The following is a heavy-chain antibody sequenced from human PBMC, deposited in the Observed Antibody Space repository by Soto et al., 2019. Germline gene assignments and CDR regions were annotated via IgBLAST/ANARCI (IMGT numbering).Heavy chain of an antibody. J-gene: IGHJ4*02. CDR2: ISTSSSTI. Sequence: GGSLRLSCAASGFTFSTYSMNWVRQAPGKGLEWVSYISTSSSTIYYADSVKGRFTISRDNAKNSLSLQMDSLRAEDTAVYYCARDLSKGWSGLFDFWGQGTLVTVSS. CDR1: GFTFSTYS. CDR3: ARDLSKGWSGLFDF. V-gene: IGHV3-48*01. D-gene: IGHD3-3*01.